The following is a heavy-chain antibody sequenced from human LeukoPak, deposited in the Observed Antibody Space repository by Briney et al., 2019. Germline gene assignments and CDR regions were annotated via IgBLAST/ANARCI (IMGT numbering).Heavy chain of an antibody. V-gene: IGHV4-61*02. CDR2: ISSSGST. J-gene: IGHJ5*02. Sequence: SETLSLTCTVSGDSISSGDFYWSWIRQLAGKGLEWIGRISSSGSTNYNPSLKSRVTISVDTSKNQFSLKLSSVTAADTAVYYCARVHWVGPIVVVPAAEGRGYNWFDPWGQGTLVTVSS. CDR3: ARVHWVGPIVVVPAAEGRGYNWFDP. CDR1: GDSISSGDFY. D-gene: IGHD2-2*01.